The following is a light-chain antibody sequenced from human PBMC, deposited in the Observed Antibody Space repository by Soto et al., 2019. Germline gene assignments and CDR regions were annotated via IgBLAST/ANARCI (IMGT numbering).Light chain of an antibody. J-gene: IGKJ2*01. CDR3: QKYNSAPPMYT. CDR1: QGISNY. V-gene: IGKV1-27*01. CDR2: AAS. Sequence: DIQMTQSPSSLSASVGDRVTITCRASQGISNYLAWYQQKPGKVPKLLIYAASTLQSGVPSRFSGSGSGTDFTPTISSLQPEDVATYYCQKYNSAPPMYTFGQGTKLEIK.